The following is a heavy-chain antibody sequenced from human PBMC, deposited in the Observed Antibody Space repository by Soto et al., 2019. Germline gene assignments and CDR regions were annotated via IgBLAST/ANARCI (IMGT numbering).Heavy chain of an antibody. V-gene: IGHV1-46*01. CDR1: GYTFTSYY. CDR3: ARERVPRYCSSTSSPYYYGMDV. Sequence: ASVKVSCKASGYTFTSYYMHWVRQAPGQGLEWMGIINPSGGSTSYAQKFQGRVTMTRDTSTSTVYMELSSLRSEDTAVYYCARERVPRYCSSTSSPYYYGMDVWGQGTTVTVSS. J-gene: IGHJ6*02. CDR2: INPSGGST. D-gene: IGHD2-2*01.